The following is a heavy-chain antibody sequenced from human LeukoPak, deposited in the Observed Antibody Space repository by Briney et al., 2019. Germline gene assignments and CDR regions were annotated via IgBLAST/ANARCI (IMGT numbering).Heavy chain of an antibody. CDR1: GYTFTSYG. V-gene: IGHV1-18*01. CDR3: ARRYHSSGWYGGGYSDY. Sequence: ASVKVSCKASGYTFTSYGISWVRQAPGQGLEWMGWISAYNGNTNYAQKLQGRVTMTTDTSTSTAYMELRSLRSDDTAVYYCARRYHSSGWYGGGYSDYWGQGTLVTVSS. D-gene: IGHD6-19*01. J-gene: IGHJ4*02. CDR2: ISAYNGNT.